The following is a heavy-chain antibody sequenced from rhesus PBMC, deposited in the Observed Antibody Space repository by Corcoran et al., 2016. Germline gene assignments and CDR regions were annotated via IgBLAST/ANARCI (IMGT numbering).Heavy chain of an antibody. Sequence: EVQLVESGGGLVQPGGSLRLSCVASGFPFRSYGIRWVRQARGKGLEWVSSISSASSYIYYADSVKGRFTISRDNAKNSLSLQMNSLRAEDTAVYYCTTEYRHSFDYWGQGVLVTVSS. CDR2: ISSASSYI. J-gene: IGHJ4*01. CDR3: TTEYRHSFDY. D-gene: IGHD4-23*01. V-gene: IGHV3S16*01. CDR1: GFPFRSYG.